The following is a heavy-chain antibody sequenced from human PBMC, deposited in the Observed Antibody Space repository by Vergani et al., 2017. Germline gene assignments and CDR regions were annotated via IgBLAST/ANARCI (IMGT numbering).Heavy chain of an antibody. CDR1: GFTFSRYA. Sequence: EVQLVESGGGLVQPGGSLRLSCSASGFTFSRYAMHWVRQAPGKGLEYVSAISSNGGSTYYADSVKGRFTISRDNSKNTLYLQMSSLRAEDTAVYYCARVAIVGATTVGDYFDYWGQGTLVTVSS. D-gene: IGHD1-26*01. CDR2: ISSNGGST. V-gene: IGHV3-64D*06. J-gene: IGHJ4*02. CDR3: ARVAIVGATTVGDYFDY.